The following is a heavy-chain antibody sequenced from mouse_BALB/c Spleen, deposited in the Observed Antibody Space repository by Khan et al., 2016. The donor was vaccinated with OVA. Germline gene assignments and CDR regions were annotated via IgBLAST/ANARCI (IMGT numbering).Heavy chain of an antibody. Sequence: VQLKQSGPELMKPGASVKISCKASGYSFTSYYMHWMKQSHGKSLEWIGYIDPFNADTDYNQKFKGKATLTVDKSSKKAYMHLTSLSSKDSAVYYCARGTFAYWGQGTLVTVSA. CDR2: IDPFNADT. CDR3: ARGTFAY. CDR1: GYSFTSYY. V-gene: IGHV1S135*01. J-gene: IGHJ3*01. D-gene: IGHD3-3*01.